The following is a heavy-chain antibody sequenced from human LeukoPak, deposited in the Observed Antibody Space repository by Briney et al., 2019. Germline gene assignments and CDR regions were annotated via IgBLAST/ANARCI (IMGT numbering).Heavy chain of an antibody. CDR2: ISYDGSNK. CDR1: GVTFNIFG. Sequence: GRSLRLSCAASGVTFNIFGIHWGREAPGKGLEWGAVISYDGSNKYYADSVKGRFTISRDKSKNTLYLQMNSVRAEATAVYYCAAQWLVQGYWGQGTLVTVSS. J-gene: IGHJ4*02. CDR3: AAQWLVQGY. D-gene: IGHD6-19*01. V-gene: IGHV3-30*03.